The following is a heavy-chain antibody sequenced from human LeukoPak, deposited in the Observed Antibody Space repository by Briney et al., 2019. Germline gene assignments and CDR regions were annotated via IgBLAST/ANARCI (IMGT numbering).Heavy chain of an antibody. CDR3: ARDGIYGDCDI. CDR2: INPSGGST. Sequence: ASVKVSCKASGYTFTSYYMHWVRQAPGQGLEWMGIINPSGGSTSYAQKFQDRVTITRDTSASTAYMELSSLRSEDTAVYYCARDGIYGDCDIWGQGTMVTVSS. D-gene: IGHD4-17*01. CDR1: GYTFTSYY. V-gene: IGHV1-46*01. J-gene: IGHJ3*02.